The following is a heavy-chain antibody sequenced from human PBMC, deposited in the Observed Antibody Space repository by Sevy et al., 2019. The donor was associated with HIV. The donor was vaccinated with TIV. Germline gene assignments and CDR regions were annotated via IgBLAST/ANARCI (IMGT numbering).Heavy chain of an antibody. V-gene: IGHV3-33*01. CDR1: GFKFNKYG. CDR2: IWYDGSNK. D-gene: IGHD1-1*01. Sequence: GGSLRLSCEASGFKFNKYGMHWVRQAPGNGLEWVAIIWYDGSNKYYADSVKGRFTISRDNSKNTLYLQMNNLRAEDTAVYYCARGPSTTIATTPCLDYWGQGTLVTVSS. J-gene: IGHJ4*02. CDR3: ARGPSTTIATTPCLDY.